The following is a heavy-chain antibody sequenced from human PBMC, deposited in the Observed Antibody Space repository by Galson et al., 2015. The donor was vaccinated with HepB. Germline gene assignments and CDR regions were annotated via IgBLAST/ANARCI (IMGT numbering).Heavy chain of an antibody. V-gene: IGHV5-51*01. J-gene: IGHJ3*02. D-gene: IGHD2-2*02. Sequence: SGAEVNKPGESLKISCKGSGYSFTSYWIGWVRQMPGKGLEWMGIIYPGDSDTRYSPSFQGQVTISADKSISTAYLQWSSLKASDTAMYYCARSPPYCSSTSCYTDAFDIWGQGTMVTVSS. CDR2: IYPGDSDT. CDR1: GYSFTSYW. CDR3: ARSPPYCSSTSCYTDAFDI.